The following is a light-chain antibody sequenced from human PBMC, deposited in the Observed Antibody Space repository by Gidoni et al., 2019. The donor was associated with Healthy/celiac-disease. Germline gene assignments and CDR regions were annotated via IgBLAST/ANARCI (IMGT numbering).Light chain of an antibody. V-gene: IGLV1-51*02. CDR3: GTWDSSLSAYV. Sequence: QSVLTQPPSVSGAPGKKVTISCSGSSSNMGNNYVSWYQQLPGTAPKLLIYENNKRPSGIPDRFSGSKSGTSATLGITGLQTGDEADYYCGTWDSSLSAYVFGTGTKVTVL. CDR2: ENN. CDR1: SSNMGNNY. J-gene: IGLJ1*01.